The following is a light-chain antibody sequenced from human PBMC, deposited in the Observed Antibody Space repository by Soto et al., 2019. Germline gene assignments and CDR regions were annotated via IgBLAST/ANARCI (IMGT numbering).Light chain of an antibody. CDR2: GAS. CDR3: QQYGNSPQT. CDR1: QSVRSTY. V-gene: IGKV3-20*01. Sequence: EIVLTQSPGTLSLSPVEGATLACRASQSVRSTYLAWYQQKPGQAPRLLIYGASSRATGIPDRFSGSGSGTDFTLTISRLEPEDFAVYYCQQYGNSPQTFGQGTKVDI. J-gene: IGKJ1*01.